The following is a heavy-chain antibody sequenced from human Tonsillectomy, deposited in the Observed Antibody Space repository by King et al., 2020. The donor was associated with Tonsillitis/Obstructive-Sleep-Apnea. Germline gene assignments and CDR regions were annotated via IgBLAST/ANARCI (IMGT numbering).Heavy chain of an antibody. CDR2: IYWDDNK. V-gene: IGHV2-5*02. J-gene: IGHJ3*01. CDR3: VQSDVVVPAATYAFDF. D-gene: IGHD2-2*01. CDR1: GLSLSTSEVG. Sequence: ITLKESGPTLVKPTQTLTLTCTFSGLSLSTSEVGVGWIRQPPGKALEWLALIYWDDNKHYSPSLKSRLTITKDTSKNQVVLTVSNMDPVDTATYYCVQSDVVVPAATYAFDFWGQGTMVTVSS.